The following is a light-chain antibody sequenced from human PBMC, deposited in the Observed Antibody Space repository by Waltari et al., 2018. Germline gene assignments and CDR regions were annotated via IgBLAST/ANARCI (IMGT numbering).Light chain of an antibody. CDR1: SSAIGASSS. Sequence: QSALTQPASVSGSLGQSITISGTGTSSAIGASSSVPWDPQYPGDAPRLIVSEVSNRPSGLSIRSSGSKPGNTASLTISGLQAEDEADYYCNSYTRNSVFVFGSGTKVTVL. CDR3: NSYTRNSVFV. J-gene: IGLJ1*01. CDR2: EVS. V-gene: IGLV2-14*01.